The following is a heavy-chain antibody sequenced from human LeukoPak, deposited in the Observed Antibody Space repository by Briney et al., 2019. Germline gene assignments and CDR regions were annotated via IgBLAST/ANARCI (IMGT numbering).Heavy chain of an antibody. CDR2: ISAYNGNT. J-gene: IGHJ4*02. V-gene: IGHV1-18*01. CDR1: GYTFTSYG. CDR3: ARAKDSSGYYLLYYFDY. D-gene: IGHD3-22*01. Sequence: GASVKVSCKASGYTFTSYGISWVRQAPGQGREWMGWISAYNGNTNYARKLQGRVTMTTDTSTSTAYMELRSLRSNDTAVYYCARAKDSSGYYLLYYFDYWGQGTLVTVSS.